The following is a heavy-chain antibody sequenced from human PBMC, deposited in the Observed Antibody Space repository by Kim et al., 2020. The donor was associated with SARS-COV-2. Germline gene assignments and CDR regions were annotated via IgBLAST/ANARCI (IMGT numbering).Heavy chain of an antibody. Sequence: KEYATSVKGRLTISRDDSKSIAYLQMNSLKTEDTAVYYCTRRIAAGVGDYWGQGTLVTVSS. V-gene: IGHV3-49*02. D-gene: IGHD6-13*01. CDR2: K. J-gene: IGHJ4*01. CDR3: TRRIAAGVGDY.